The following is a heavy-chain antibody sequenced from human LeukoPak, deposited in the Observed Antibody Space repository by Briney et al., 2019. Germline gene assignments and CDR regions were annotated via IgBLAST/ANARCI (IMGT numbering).Heavy chain of an antibody. CDR3: ARDRSVATSRPTFDY. CDR2: INWNGGST. V-gene: IGHV3-20*04. D-gene: IGHD5-12*01. Sequence: GGSLRLSCVASGFSFDDYGMSWVRQAPGKGPEWVSSINWNGGSTHYVDSVKGRFTISRDNVKNSLYLQMNSLRAEDTALYYCARDRSVATSRPTFDYWGQGSLVTVSS. J-gene: IGHJ4*02. CDR1: GFSFDDYG.